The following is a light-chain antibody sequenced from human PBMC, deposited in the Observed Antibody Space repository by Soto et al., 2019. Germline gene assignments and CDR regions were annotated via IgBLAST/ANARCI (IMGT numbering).Light chain of an antibody. J-gene: IGLJ2*01. CDR2: DVA. CDR3: CSYAGNRVI. CDR1: RSDVAGYNF. Sequence: QSALTQPRSVSGSPGQSVTISCTGTRSDVAGYNFVSWYQQHPGKAPTLMIYDVAKRPSGVPDRFSGSKSADTASLTISGHQSEDEADYYCCSYAGNRVIFGGGTKLTVL. V-gene: IGLV2-11*01.